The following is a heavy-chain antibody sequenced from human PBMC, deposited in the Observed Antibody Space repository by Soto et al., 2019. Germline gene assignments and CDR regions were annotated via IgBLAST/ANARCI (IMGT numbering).Heavy chain of an antibody. V-gene: IGHV1-3*01. CDR1: GYTFTSYA. Sequence: QVQLVQSGAEVKKPGASVKVSCKASGYTFTSYAMHWVRQAPGQRLEWMGWINAGNGNTKYSQKFQGRVTITRDTSASTAYLELSSLRSEDTAVYYCARGVSLYWYFDLWGRGTLGTVSS. CDR3: ARGVSLYWYFDL. CDR2: INAGNGNT. J-gene: IGHJ2*01.